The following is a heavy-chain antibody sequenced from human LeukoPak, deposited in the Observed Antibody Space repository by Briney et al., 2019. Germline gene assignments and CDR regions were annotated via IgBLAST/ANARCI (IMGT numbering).Heavy chain of an antibody. CDR1: GYSFTSYW. CDR2: IYPGDSDT. CDR3: AREPDYYDSSGYSFDY. J-gene: IGHJ4*02. Sequence: GESLKISCKGYGYSFTSYWIGWVRQMPGKGLEWMGIIYPGDSDTRYSTSFQGQVTISADKSISTAYLQWSSLKASDTAMYYCAREPDYYDSSGYSFDYWGQGTLVTVSS. D-gene: IGHD3-22*01. V-gene: IGHV5-51*01.